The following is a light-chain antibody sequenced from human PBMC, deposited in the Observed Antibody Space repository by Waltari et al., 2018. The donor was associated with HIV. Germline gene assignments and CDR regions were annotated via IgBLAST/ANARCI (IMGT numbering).Light chain of an antibody. CDR1: QSISSW. Sequence: DIQMTQSPSTLSASVGDRVTITCRASQSISSWLAWYQQKPGKAPKLLIYKASTLESGVPSRFSGSGSGTEFTLTISSLQPDDFATYYCQQYNRYSTFG. CDR2: KAS. CDR3: QQYNRYST. J-gene: IGKJ1*01. V-gene: IGKV1-5*03.